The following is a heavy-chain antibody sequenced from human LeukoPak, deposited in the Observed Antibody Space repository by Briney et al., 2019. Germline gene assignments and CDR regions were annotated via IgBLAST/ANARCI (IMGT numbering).Heavy chain of an antibody. CDR2: ISANDGKT. CDR1: GFVFTSYG. V-gene: IGHV1-18*01. J-gene: IGHJ4*02. Sequence: ASVKVSCKASGFVFTSYGFTWVRPAPGQGLEWMGWISANDGKTHYSEKHQGRVTMSTDTVTSTAYMELRSLRSDDTAVYYCARELHVERDDYWGQGTLVTVSS. CDR3: ARELHVERDDY. D-gene: IGHD1-1*01.